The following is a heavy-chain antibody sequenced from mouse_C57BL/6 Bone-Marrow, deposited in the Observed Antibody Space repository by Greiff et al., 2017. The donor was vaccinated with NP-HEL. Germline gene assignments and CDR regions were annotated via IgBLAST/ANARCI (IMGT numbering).Heavy chain of an antibody. V-gene: IGHV10-1*01. J-gene: IGHJ2*01. D-gene: IGHD1-1*01. CDR2: IRSKSNNYAT. CDR1: GFSFNTYA. Sequence: EVHLVESGGGLVQPKGSLKLSCAASGFSFNTYAMNWVRQAPGKGLEWVARIRSKSNNYATYYADSVKDRFTISRDDSESMLYLQMNNLKTEDTAMYYCVRPASYYYGSSYWGQGTTLTVSS. CDR3: VRPASYYYGSSY.